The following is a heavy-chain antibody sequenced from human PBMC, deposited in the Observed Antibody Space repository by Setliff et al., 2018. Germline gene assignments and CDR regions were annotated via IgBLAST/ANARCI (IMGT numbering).Heavy chain of an antibody. CDR2: IIPILGIA. Sequence: SVKVSCKASGGTFSSYAISWVRQAPGQGLEWMGGIIPILGIANYAQKFQGRVTITADESTSTACMELSSLRSEDTAVYYCARSVSTGPTPFYWYFDLWGRGTLVTVSS. V-gene: IGHV1-69*10. CDR3: ARSVSTGPTPFYWYFDL. CDR1: GGTFSSYA. J-gene: IGHJ2*01. D-gene: IGHD1-1*01.